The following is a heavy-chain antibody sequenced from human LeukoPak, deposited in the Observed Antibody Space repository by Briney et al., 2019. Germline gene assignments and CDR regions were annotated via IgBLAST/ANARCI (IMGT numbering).Heavy chain of an antibody. J-gene: IGHJ4*02. CDR1: GFIFSTYG. V-gene: IGHV3-23*01. CDR2: ISGSGGST. Sequence: GGSLRLSCADSGFIFSTYGMSWVRQAPGKGLEWVSAISGSGGSTYYADSVKGRFTISRDNSKNTLYLQMNSLRAEDTAVYYCAKDYLAVAGIAWGCYWGQGTLVTVSS. D-gene: IGHD6-19*01. CDR3: AKDYLAVAGIAWGCY.